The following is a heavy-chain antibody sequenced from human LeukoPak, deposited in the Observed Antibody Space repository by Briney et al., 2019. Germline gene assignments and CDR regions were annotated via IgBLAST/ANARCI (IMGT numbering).Heavy chain of an antibody. D-gene: IGHD6-19*01. CDR2: ISAYNGNT. V-gene: IGHV1-18*01. Sequence: ASVKVSCKASGYTFTSYGISWVRQAPGQGLEWMGWISAYNGNTNYAQKLQGRVTMTTDTSTSTAYMELRSLRSDDTAVYYCAGEGFVSDGYSSGYYYYMDVWGKGTTVTVSS. CDR1: GYTFTSYG. CDR3: AGEGFVSDGYSSGYYYYMDV. J-gene: IGHJ6*03.